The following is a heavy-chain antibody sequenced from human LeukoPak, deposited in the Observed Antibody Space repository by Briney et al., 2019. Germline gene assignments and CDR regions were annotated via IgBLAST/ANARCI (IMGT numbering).Heavy chain of an antibody. V-gene: IGHV3-48*01. CDR2: ISSSSSTI. CDR3: ARDRGSSWYFGNAFDI. CDR1: GFTFSSYS. D-gene: IGHD6-13*01. Sequence: GGSLRLSCAASGFTFSSYSMNWVRQAPGKGLEWVSYISSSSSTIYYADSVKGRFTISRDDAKNSLYLQMNSLRAEDTAVYYCARDRGSSWYFGNAFDIWGQGTMVTVSS. J-gene: IGHJ3*02.